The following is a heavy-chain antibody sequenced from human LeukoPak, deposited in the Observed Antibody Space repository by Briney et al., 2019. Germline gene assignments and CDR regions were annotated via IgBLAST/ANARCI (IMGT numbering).Heavy chain of an antibody. CDR2: INHSGST. J-gene: IGHJ5*02. CDR3: ARTYYYDSSGSLWFDP. Sequence: SETLSLTCAVYGGSFSGYYWSWIRQPPGKGLEWIGEINHSGSTNYNPSLKSRVTISVDTSKNQFSLKLSSVTAADTAVYYCARTYYYDSSGSLWFDPWGQGTLVTVSS. V-gene: IGHV4-34*01. D-gene: IGHD3-22*01. CDR1: GGSFSGYY.